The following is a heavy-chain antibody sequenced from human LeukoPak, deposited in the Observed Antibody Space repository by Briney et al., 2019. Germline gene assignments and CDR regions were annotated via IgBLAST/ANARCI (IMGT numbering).Heavy chain of an antibody. CDR2: ISHDGSNK. J-gene: IGHJ1*01. Sequence: PGGSLRLSCAASGFTFNNYAMSWVRQAPGKVLEWVAVISHDGSNKKYADSVKGRFTISRDNSKNTLYLQMNSLRVEDTAVYYCARGKYYYDSSGPEYFQHWGQGTLVTVSS. CDR3: ARGKYYYDSSGPEYFQH. D-gene: IGHD3-22*01. V-gene: IGHV3-30*04. CDR1: GFTFNNYA.